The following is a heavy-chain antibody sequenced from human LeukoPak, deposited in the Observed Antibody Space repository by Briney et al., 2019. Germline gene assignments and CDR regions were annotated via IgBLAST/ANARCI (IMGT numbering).Heavy chain of an antibody. CDR1: GGSISPYY. Sequence: SETVSLTCTVSGGSISPYYWSWIRQPPGKGLEWIGYIYYSGSTNYNPSLKSRVTISVDTSKNQFSLKLSSVTAADTAVYYCARAFYPGYYSYMAVWGKGTTVTVSS. V-gene: IGHV4-59*01. J-gene: IGHJ6*03. CDR2: IYYSGST. D-gene: IGHD3-3*02. CDR3: ARAFYPGYYSYMAV.